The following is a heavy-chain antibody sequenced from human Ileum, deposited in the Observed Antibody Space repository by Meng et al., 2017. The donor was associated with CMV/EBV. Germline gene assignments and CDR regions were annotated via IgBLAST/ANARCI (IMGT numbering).Heavy chain of an antibody. CDR1: GFTFSDNY. Sequence: LMLPCPASGFTFSDNYMSWIRQAPGKGLEGDSYISSSGSTIYYADSVKGRFTISRDNAKNSLYLQMNSLRAEDTALYYCARGPCSGGSCYSHRGQGTLVTVSS. V-gene: IGHV3-11*04. CDR3: ARGPCSGGSCYSH. J-gene: IGHJ4*02. D-gene: IGHD2-15*01. CDR2: ISSSGSTI.